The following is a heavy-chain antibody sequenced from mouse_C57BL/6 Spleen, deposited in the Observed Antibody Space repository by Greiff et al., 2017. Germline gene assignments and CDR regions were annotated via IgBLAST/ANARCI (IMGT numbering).Heavy chain of an antibody. CDR1: GYTFTGYW. CDR2: ILPGSGST. J-gene: IGHJ3*01. CDR3: ARSESTMVTTRFAY. V-gene: IGHV1-9*01. D-gene: IGHD2-2*01. Sequence: QVQLKESGAELMKPGASVKLSCKATGYTFTGYWIEWVKQRPGHGLEWIGEILPGSGSTNYNEKFKGKATFTADTSSNTAYMQLSSLTTEDSAIYYGARSESTMVTTRFAYWGQGTLVTVSA.